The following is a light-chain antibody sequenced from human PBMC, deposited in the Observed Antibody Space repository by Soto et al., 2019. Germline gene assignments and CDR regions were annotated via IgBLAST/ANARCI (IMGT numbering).Light chain of an antibody. J-gene: IGLJ1*01. CDR1: SSNIGTNA. Sequence: SALTQPASGSGIAGERGSITSSGSSSNIGTNAVNWYQQLPGTAPKLLIYNNNQRPSGVPDRFSGSKSGNTASLTISGLHAEDEADYYCRSFRSRTTYVFGTGTKVTVL. V-gene: IGLV1-44*01. CDR3: RSFRSRTTYV. CDR2: NNN.